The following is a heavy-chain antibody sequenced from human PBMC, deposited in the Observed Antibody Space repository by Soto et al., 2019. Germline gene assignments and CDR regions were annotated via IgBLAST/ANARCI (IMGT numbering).Heavy chain of an antibody. Sequence: QITLKESGPTLVKPTQTLTLTCSTSGFSLIDSGVAVGWIRQPPGKALDWLALVYWDDDKRYSPSLRTRLTITRDTSKNQVVLTMTKLDPVDTATYYCVHTYADHAGYYFDLWGQGTLVTVSS. CDR1: GFSLIDSGVA. V-gene: IGHV2-5*02. J-gene: IGHJ4*02. CDR3: VHTYADHAGYYFDL. CDR2: VYWDDDK.